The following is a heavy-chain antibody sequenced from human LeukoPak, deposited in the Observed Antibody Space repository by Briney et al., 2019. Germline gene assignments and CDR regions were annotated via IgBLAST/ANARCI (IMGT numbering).Heavy chain of an antibody. CDR1: GFTFSTCW. CDR3: ARGPYSSGWYYVDN. CDR2: IDSDGSIT. J-gene: IGHJ4*02. Sequence: GGSLRLSCAASGFTFSTCWMYWVRQAPGKGLVWVSRIDSDGSITNYADSVKGRFTISRDNARNTVYLQMNSLSAEDTAIYYCARGPYSSGWYYVDNWGQGTLVTVSP. V-gene: IGHV3-74*01. D-gene: IGHD6-19*01.